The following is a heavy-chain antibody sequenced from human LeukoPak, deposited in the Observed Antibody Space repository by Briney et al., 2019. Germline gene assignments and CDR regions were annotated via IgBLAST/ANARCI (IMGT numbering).Heavy chain of an antibody. CDR2: IKHDGSDS. CDR3: ARDRRPTIYGGLDS. J-gene: IGHJ4*02. V-gene: IGHV3-7*01. CDR1: GFTFSSYG. D-gene: IGHD4-17*01. Sequence: GGSLRLSCAASGFTFSSYGMHWVRQAPGKGLEWVANIKHDGSDSFYVDSVKGRFTISRDNSENSLYLQMHSLRVEDTAMYFCARDRRPTIYGGLDSWGQGTVVTVSS.